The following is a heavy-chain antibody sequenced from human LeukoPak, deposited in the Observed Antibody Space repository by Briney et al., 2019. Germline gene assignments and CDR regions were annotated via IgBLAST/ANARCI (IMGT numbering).Heavy chain of an antibody. CDR2: INHSGST. Sequence: SETLSLTCAVYGGSFSGYYWSWIRQPPGKGLEWIGEINHSGSTNYNPSLKSRVTISVDTSKNQFSLKLSSVTAADTAVYHCALIRIVATIIDYWGQGTLVTVSS. CDR1: GGSFSGYY. CDR3: ALIRIVATIIDY. J-gene: IGHJ4*02. D-gene: IGHD5-12*01. V-gene: IGHV4-34*01.